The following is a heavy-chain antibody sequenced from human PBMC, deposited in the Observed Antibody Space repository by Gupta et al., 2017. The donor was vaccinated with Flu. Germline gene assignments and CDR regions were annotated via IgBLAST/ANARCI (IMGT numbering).Heavy chain of an antibody. V-gene: IGHV3-33*01. J-gene: IGHJ4*02. CDR2: IWYDGSNK. CDR3: ARDNLKAFDY. CDR1: GLTFSSYG. Sequence: QVQLVESGGGVVQPARSLRLSCAASGLTFSSYGMHWVRQAPGKGLEWVAVIWYDGSNKDYADSVKGRFTISRDNSKNTLYLKMKSLRAEDTAVYYGARDNLKAFDYWGQGTLVTVSS.